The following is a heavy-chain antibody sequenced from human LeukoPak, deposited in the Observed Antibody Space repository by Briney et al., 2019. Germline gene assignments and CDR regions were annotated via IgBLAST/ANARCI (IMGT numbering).Heavy chain of an antibody. Sequence: GGSLRLSCAASGFSFSAYTMYWVRQAAGKGLEWVSVISSGSDLIYYADSMKGRFTISRDNLKNTLFLQMNSLRVEDTAVYYCAKGLAVESLSPDHWGQGTLVTVSS. J-gene: IGHJ4*02. CDR1: GFSFSAYT. CDR3: AKGLAVESLSPDH. V-gene: IGHV3-21*03. D-gene: IGHD6-19*01. CDR2: ISSGSDLI.